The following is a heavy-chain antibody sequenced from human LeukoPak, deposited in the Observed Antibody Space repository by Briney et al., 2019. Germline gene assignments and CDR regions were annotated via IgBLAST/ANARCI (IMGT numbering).Heavy chain of an antibody. J-gene: IGHJ4*02. V-gene: IGHV1-2*02. CDR1: GYTFTGYY. D-gene: IGHD3-22*01. Sequence: ASVKVPCKASGYTFTGYYMHWVRQAPGQGLEWMGWINPNSGGTNYAQKFQGRVTMTRDTSISTAYMELSRLRSDDTAVYYCARSLPPYYDSSGIDYWGQGTLVTVSS. CDR2: INPNSGGT. CDR3: ARSLPPYYDSSGIDY.